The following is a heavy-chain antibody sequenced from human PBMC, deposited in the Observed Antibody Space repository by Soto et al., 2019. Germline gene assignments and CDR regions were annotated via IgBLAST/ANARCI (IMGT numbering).Heavy chain of an antibody. J-gene: IGHJ4*02. CDR2: INSGSTII. V-gene: IGHV3-48*02. D-gene: IGHD1-26*01. Sequence: PGGSLRLSCAASGFTFNGYGMNWVRQGPGKGLEWVSYINSGSTIIYYADSVKGRFTISRDNAENSLYLQMNSLRDDDTAVYYSARDRGAPRKYYFDPWGKGALVTVSS. CDR1: GFTFNGYG. CDR3: ARDRGAPRKYYFDP.